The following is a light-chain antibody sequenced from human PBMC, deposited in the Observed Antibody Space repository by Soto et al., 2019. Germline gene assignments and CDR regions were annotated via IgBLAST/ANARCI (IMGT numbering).Light chain of an antibody. V-gene: IGLV1-51*01. CDR3: GAWDNSLSAVL. J-gene: IGLJ2*01. CDR1: SSNIGDNY. Sequence: QSVLTQPPSVSAAPGQRVTISCSGSSSNIGDNYVFCYQQLPGTAPKLLIYDNKQRPSGIPDRFFGSKSGTSATLGITGLQTGDEADYYCGAWDNSLSAVLFGGGTKLTVL. CDR2: DNK.